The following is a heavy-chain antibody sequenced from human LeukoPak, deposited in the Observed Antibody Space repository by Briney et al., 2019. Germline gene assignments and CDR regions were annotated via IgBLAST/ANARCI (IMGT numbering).Heavy chain of an antibody. CDR3: ARDVRIAAAGTDWFDP. J-gene: IGHJ5*02. V-gene: IGHV4-59*01. Sequence: SETLSFTCTVSGGSISSYYWSWIRQPPGKGLEWIGYIYYSGSTNYNPSLKSRVTISVDTSKNQFSLKLSSVTAADTAVYYCARDVRIAAAGTDWFDPWGQGTLVTVSS. CDR1: GGSISSYY. CDR2: IYYSGST. D-gene: IGHD6-13*01.